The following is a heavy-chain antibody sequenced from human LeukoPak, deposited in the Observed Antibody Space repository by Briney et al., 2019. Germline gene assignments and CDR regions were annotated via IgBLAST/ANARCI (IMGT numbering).Heavy chain of an antibody. CDR3: AKAPELMVRGVSTLFAY. CDR2: LRGAERTP. Sequence: QPGGSLRLSCAASGFTLTSYTMSWVRQAPGKGLEWVSSLRGAERTPYYAESVKGRFTISRDNSKNTLYLQMNSLRAEDTAVYYCAKAPELMVRGVSTLFAYWGQGTLVTVSS. CDR1: GFTLTSYT. V-gene: IGHV3-23*01. D-gene: IGHD3-10*01. J-gene: IGHJ4*02.